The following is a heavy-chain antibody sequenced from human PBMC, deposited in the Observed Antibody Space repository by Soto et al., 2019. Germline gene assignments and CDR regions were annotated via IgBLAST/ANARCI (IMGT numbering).Heavy chain of an antibody. D-gene: IGHD1-1*01. CDR1: GASISGYY. CDR2: IYATGTA. J-gene: IGHJ5*02. CDR3: VRDGTKTLRDWFDP. V-gene: IGHV4-4*07. Sequence: SETLSLTCTVSGASISGYYWSWIRKSAGKGLEWIGRIYATGTADYNPSLKSRVMMSVDTSKKQFSLRLRSVTAADTAVYYCVRDGTKTLRDWFDPWGQGISVTVSS.